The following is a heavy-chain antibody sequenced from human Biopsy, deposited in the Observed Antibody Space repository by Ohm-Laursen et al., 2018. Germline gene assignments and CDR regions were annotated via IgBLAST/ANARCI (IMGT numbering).Heavy chain of an antibody. CDR3: ARWTPEYDSSRYYLDAFDI. D-gene: IGHD3-22*01. V-gene: IGHV4-4*07. Sequence: TLSLTCTVSGGSLSSYYWSWIRQPAGRGLEWIGRIYSSGSTNYNPSLKSRVTLSMDTSKRQFSLKLSFVTAADTAVYYCARWTPEYDSSRYYLDAFDIWGQGTKVTVSS. J-gene: IGHJ3*02. CDR1: GGSLSSYY. CDR2: IYSSGST.